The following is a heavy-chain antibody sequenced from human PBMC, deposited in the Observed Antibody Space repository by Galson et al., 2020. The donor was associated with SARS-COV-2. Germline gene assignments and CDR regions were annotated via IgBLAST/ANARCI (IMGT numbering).Heavy chain of an antibody. V-gene: IGHV4-61*02. CDR2: IYTSGST. D-gene: IGHD3-22*01. J-gene: IGHJ5*02. CDR1: GGSISSGSNY. Sequence: SETLSLTCTVSGGSISSGSNYWSWIRQPAGKGLEWIGRIYTSGSTTYNPSLKSRLTMSVDTSKSQFSLKLSSVTAADTAVYFCARLDTSGYYTWFNPWGQGTLVTVSS. CDR3: ARLDTSGYYTWFNP.